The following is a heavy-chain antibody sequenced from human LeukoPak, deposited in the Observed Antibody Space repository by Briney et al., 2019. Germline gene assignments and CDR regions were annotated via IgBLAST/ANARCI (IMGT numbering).Heavy chain of an antibody. D-gene: IGHD1-26*01. CDR2: ISANGGST. Sequence: QTGGSLRLSCAASGFSFSTFEMYWVRQAPGKGLEYVSVISANGGSTYYANSVKGRFTISRDNSKNTLYLQMGTLRAEDMAVYYCARADYYGHWYFDLWGRGTLVTVSS. V-gene: IGHV3-64*01. J-gene: IGHJ2*01. CDR1: GFSFSTFE. CDR3: ARADYYGHWYFDL.